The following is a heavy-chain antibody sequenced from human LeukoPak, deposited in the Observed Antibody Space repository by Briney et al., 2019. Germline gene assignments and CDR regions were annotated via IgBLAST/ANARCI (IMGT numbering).Heavy chain of an antibody. D-gene: IGHD6-25*01. J-gene: IGHJ4*02. V-gene: IGHV3-23*01. CDR1: GFTFNNYG. CDR3: AKERASRLPFDY. CDR2: ISASGGNT. Sequence: GGSLRLSCAATGFTFNNYGMNWVRQAPGKGLEWVTAISASGGNTYYADSVKGRFTISRDNAKDTLYVQMNSLRAEDTALYYCAKERASRLPFDYWGQGTLVTVSS.